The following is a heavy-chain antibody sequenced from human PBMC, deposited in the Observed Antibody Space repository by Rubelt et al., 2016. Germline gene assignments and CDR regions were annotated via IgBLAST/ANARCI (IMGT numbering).Heavy chain of an antibody. CDR3: AGGPNMYYFDY. CDR2: IYYSGST. V-gene: IGHV4-4*02. CDR1: NGSISNSGW. Sequence: QVHLQESGPGLVKPSGTFSLTCAVSNGSISNSGWWSWVRQPPGKGLEWIGRIYYSGSTYYNPSLKSRVTISVNTSKNQFSLGRSSVTAADTDVYYCAGGPNMYYFDYWGQGVLVTVSS. J-gene: IGHJ4*02. D-gene: IGHD1/OR15-1a*01.